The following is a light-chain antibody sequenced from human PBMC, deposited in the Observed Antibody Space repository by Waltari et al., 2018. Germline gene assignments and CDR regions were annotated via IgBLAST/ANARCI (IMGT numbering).Light chain of an antibody. CDR2: DVS. V-gene: IGLV2-14*03. CDR1: SSDVGAYTY. CDR3: SSYTITNTRV. J-gene: IGLJ3*02. Sequence: QSALTQPASVSGSPGQSITISCSGSSSDVGAYTYVSWYQQHPGNAPRLLIHDVSIRPSGVSNRFSGSKSGNTASLAISGLQAEDEADYYCSSYTITNTRVFGGGTKVTVL.